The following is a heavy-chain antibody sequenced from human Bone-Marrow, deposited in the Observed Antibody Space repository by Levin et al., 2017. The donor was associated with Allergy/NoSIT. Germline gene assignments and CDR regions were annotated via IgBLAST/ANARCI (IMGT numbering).Heavy chain of an antibody. CDR3: VKDMVRDIGWTFDY. Sequence: GESLKISCAASGFTFGSYAMNWVRQAPGKGLEWVSAITDSGGKTYYADSVKGRFTISRDNSKSTLSLQMNSLRAEDTAVYYCVKDMVRDIGWTFDYWGQGTLVTVSS. V-gene: IGHV3-23*01. CDR1: GFTFGSYA. J-gene: IGHJ4*02. CDR2: ITDSGGKT. D-gene: IGHD3-10*01.